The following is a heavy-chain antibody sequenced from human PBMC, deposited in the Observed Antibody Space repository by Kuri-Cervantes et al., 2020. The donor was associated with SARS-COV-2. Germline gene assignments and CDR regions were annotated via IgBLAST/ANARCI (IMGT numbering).Heavy chain of an antibody. J-gene: IGHJ2*01. CDR2: INPSGGST. Sequence: ASVKVSCKASGYTFTSYYMHWVRQAPGQGLEWMGIINPSGGSTSYAQKFQGRVTITRNTSISTAYMGLSSLRSEDTAVYYCARAHAYDFWSGYSHWYFELWGRGTLVTVSS. D-gene: IGHD3-3*01. CDR1: GYTFTSYY. CDR3: ARAHAYDFWSGYSHWYFEL. V-gene: IGHV1-46*01.